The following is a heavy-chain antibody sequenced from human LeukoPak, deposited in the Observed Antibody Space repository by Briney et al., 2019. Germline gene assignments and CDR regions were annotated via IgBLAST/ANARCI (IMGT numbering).Heavy chain of an antibody. D-gene: IGHD3-3*01. CDR2: MNPNSGNT. J-gene: IGHJ4*02. V-gene: IGHV1-8*01. CDR3: ARGLRFLEWLLAY. Sequence: AASVKVSCKASGYTFTSYDINWVRQATGQGLEWMGWMNPNSGNTGYAQKFQGRVTMTRNTSISTAYMELSSLRSEDTAVYYCARGLRFLEWLLAYWGQGTLVTVSS. CDR1: GYTFTSYD.